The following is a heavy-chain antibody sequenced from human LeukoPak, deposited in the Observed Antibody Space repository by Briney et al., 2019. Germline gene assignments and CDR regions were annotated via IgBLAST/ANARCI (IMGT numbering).Heavy chain of an antibody. CDR2: IYPDDSDT. CDR1: GYTFTSYG. Sequence: GESLKISCKGSGYTFTSYGIGWVRQMPGKGLEWMGIIYPDDSDTRYSPSFQGQVTISADKYISTAYLQWSSLKASDTAMYHCARHRDDDVDYWGQGTLVTVSS. CDR3: ARHRDDDVDY. J-gene: IGHJ4*02. V-gene: IGHV5-51*01. D-gene: IGHD5-24*01.